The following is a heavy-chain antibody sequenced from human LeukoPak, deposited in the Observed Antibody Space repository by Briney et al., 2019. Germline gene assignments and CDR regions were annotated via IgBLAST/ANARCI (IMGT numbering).Heavy chain of an antibody. V-gene: IGHV3-7*01. J-gene: IGHJ4*02. D-gene: IGHD3-22*01. Sequence: EGSLRLSCAASGFTFSNYFMSWIRQAPGKGLEWVANIKQDGGEIYYVDSVKGRFTISRDNAKNSVSLQMNSLRAEDTAVYYCARDLPGVGGYYFPTLDYWGQGTLVTVSS. CDR3: ARDLPGVGGYYFPTLDY. CDR2: IKQDGGEI. CDR1: GFTFSNYF.